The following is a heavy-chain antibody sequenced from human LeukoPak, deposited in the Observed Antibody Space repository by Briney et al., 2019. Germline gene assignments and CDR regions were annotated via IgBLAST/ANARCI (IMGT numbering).Heavy chain of an antibody. V-gene: IGHV3-30*18. Sequence: PGGSLRLSCAASGFTFSSYGMHWVRQAPGKGLEWVAVISYDGSNKYYADSVKGRFTISRDNSKNTLYLQMNSLRAEDTAVYYRAKDQGPRIYYEFDYWGQGTLVTVSS. CDR1: GFTFSSYG. CDR2: ISYDGSNK. CDR3: AKDQGPRIYYEFDY. D-gene: IGHD5-12*01. J-gene: IGHJ4*02.